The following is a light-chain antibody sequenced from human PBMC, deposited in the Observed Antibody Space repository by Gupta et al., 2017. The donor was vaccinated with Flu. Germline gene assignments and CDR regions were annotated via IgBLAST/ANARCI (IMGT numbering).Light chain of an antibody. CDR1: QSISSY. CDR3: QQSYSNSALT. CDR2: AAS. J-gene: IGKJ4*01. V-gene: IGKV1-39*01. Sequence: DIQMTQSPSSLSASVGDRVTITCRASQSISSYLNWYQQKPGKAPKILIYAASSLQSGVPSRFSGSGAGTDFTLTISSLQPEDFATYYCQQSYSNSALTFGGGTKVEIK.